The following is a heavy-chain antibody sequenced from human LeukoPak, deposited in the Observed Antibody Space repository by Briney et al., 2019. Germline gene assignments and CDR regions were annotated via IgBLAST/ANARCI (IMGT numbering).Heavy chain of an antibody. D-gene: IGHD3-10*01. Sequence: SETLSLTCAVYGGSFNGYYWIWIRQPPGKGLEWIGEINHSGTTNYNTSLESRVTISIDTSKNHFSLKSNSVTAADTAVYYCARELSGDGDYWGQGSLVTVSS. CDR2: INHSGTT. CDR1: GGSFNGYY. J-gene: IGHJ4*02. CDR3: ARELSGDGDY. V-gene: IGHV4-34*01.